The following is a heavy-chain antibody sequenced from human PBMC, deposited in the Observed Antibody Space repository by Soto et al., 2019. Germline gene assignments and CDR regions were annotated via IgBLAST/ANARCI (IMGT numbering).Heavy chain of an antibody. CDR3: ARDRFRDYYDSSGYLNWFDP. Sequence: SVKVSCKASGGTFSSYAISWVRQAPGQGLEWMGGFIPIFGTANYAQKFQGRVTITADESTSTAYMELSSLRSEDTAVYYCARDRFRDYYDSSGYLNWFDPWGQGTLVTVSS. J-gene: IGHJ5*02. CDR1: GGTFSSYA. CDR2: FIPIFGTA. D-gene: IGHD3-22*01. V-gene: IGHV1-69*13.